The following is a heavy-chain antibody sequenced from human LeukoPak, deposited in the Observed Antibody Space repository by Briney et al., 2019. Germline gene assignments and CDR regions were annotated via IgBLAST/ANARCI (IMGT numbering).Heavy chain of an antibody. V-gene: IGHV3-30*02. CDR1: GFTFSSYG. CDR3: AKDGFGEFDSSGYYKYFDY. Sequence: GGSLRLSCAASGFTFSSYGMHWVRQAPGKGLEWVAFIRYDGGNKYYADSVKGRFTISRDNSKNTLYLQMNSLRAEDTAVYYCAKDGFGEFDSSGYYKYFDYWGQGTLVTVSS. CDR2: IRYDGGNK. D-gene: IGHD3-22*01. J-gene: IGHJ4*02.